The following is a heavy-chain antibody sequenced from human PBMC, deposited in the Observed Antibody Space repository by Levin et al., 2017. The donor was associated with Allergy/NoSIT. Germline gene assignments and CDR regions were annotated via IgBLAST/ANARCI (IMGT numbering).Heavy chain of an antibody. J-gene: IGHJ6*02. CDR1: GFTFSSYG. CDR2: IWYDGSNK. D-gene: IGHD6-13*01. CDR3: ARDVSSSWPPRRYYYYGMDV. Sequence: LSLTCAASGFTFSSYGMHWVRQAPGKGLEWVAVIWYDGSNKYYADSVKGRFTISRDNSKNTLYLQMNSLRAEDTAVYYCARDVSSSWPPRRYYYYGMDVWGQGTTVTVSS. V-gene: IGHV3-33*01.